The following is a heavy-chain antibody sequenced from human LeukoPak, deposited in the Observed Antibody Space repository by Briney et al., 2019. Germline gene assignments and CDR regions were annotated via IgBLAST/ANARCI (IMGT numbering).Heavy chain of an antibody. Sequence: GGSLRLSCAASGFIFSNYNMNWVRQAPGKGLEWISYISSSSSTIHYADSVKGRFTISRDKAKNSLYLQMNSLRDDDTAVYYCATDFDYWGQGTLVTVSS. CDR3: ATDFDY. CDR1: GFIFSNYN. V-gene: IGHV3-48*02. CDR2: ISSSSSTI. J-gene: IGHJ4*02.